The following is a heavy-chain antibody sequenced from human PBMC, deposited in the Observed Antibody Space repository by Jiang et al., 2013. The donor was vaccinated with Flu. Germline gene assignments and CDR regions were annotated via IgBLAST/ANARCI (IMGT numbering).Heavy chain of an antibody. V-gene: IGHV4-39*07. J-gene: IGHJ4*02. Sequence: LLKPSETLSLTCTVSGGSIRSSSYYWGWIRQPPGKGLEWIGSIYYSGSTYYNPSLKSRLTISLDTSKNQFSLNLSSVTAADTAVYYCARLSIVVLRGQRNSRYFDYWGRGTLVSVSS. CDR2: IYYSGST. CDR3: ARLSIVVLRGQRNSRYFDY. D-gene: IGHD2-21*01. CDR1: GGSIRSSSYY.